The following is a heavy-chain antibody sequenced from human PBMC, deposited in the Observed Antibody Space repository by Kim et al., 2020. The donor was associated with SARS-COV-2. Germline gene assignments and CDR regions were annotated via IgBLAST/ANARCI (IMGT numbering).Heavy chain of an antibody. Sequence: PGSVKGRFTISRENAKNSLYLQMNSLGAGDTAVYYCAREDSSGWPYAFDIWGQGTMVTVSS. J-gene: IGHJ3*02. CDR3: AREDSSGWPYAFDI. V-gene: IGHV3-13*01. D-gene: IGHD6-19*01.